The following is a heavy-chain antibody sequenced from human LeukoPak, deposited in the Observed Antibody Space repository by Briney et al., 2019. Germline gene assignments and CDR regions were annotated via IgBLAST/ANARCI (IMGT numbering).Heavy chain of an antibody. J-gene: IGHJ3*02. V-gene: IGHV4-34*01. D-gene: IGHD2-21*02. Sequence: SETLSLTCAVYGGSFSGYYWSWIRQPPGKGLEWIGEINHSGSTNYNPSLKSRVTISVDTSKNQFSLKLSSVTAADTAVYHCARGRGVVVTARGLDAFDIWGQGTMVTVSS. CDR3: ARGRGVVVTARGLDAFDI. CDR1: GGSFSGYY. CDR2: INHSGST.